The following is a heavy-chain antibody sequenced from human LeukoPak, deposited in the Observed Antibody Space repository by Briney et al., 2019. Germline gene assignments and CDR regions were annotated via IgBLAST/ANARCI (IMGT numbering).Heavy chain of an antibody. CDR2: ISSSSSYI. J-gene: IGHJ3*02. CDR1: GFTFSSYA. Sequence: GGSLRLSCAASGFTFSSYAMSWVRQAPGKGLEWVSSISSSSSYIYYADSVKGRFTISRDNAKNSLYLQMNSLRAEDTAVYYCARDGRRTDAFDIWGQGTMVTVSS. V-gene: IGHV3-21*01. CDR3: ARDGRRTDAFDI.